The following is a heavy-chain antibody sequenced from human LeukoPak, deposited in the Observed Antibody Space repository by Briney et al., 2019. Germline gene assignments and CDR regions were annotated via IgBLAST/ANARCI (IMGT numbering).Heavy chain of an antibody. Sequence: NPSETLSLTWSVSGVSITSNYWSWIRQPPGKGLGWLGYTHHSGATSYNPSLKSRRTMSLDTSNNQFSLNLSSVAAADTAVYYCARSSGHSYGDFDYWGQGNLVTVSS. D-gene: IGHD5-18*01. J-gene: IGHJ4*02. CDR3: ARSSGHSYGDFDY. CDR1: GVSITSNY. CDR2: THHSGAT. V-gene: IGHV4-59*01.